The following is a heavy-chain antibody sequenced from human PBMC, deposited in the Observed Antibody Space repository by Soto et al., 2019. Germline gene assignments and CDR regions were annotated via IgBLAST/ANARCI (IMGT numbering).Heavy chain of an antibody. D-gene: IGHD3-16*01. CDR1: GGSISIGGYY. J-gene: IGHJ4*02. V-gene: IGHV4-31*03. CDR3: ARFIPGTGSDY. CDR2: IYYSGST. Sequence: PSETLSLTCTVSGGSISIGGYYWSWVRQHPGKGLEWIGYIYYSGSTYYNPSLKSRVTISVDTSKNQFSLKLSSVTAADTAVYYCARFIPGTGSDYWSQGTLVTLSS.